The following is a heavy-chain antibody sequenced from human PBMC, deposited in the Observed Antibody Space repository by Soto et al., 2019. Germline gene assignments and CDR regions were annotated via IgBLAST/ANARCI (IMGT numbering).Heavy chain of an antibody. D-gene: IGHD2-21*01. CDR1: GFTFSSYG. CDR2: IWYDGSNK. CDR3: VRGGGGGQLDL. J-gene: IGHJ5*02. Sequence: GGSLRLSCAASGFTFSSYGMHWVRQAPGKGLEWVAVIWYDGSNKYYADSVKGRFTISRDNSKNSVFLQMNSLTDEDTAMYYCVRGGGGGQLDLWGQGTRVTVSS. V-gene: IGHV3-33*01.